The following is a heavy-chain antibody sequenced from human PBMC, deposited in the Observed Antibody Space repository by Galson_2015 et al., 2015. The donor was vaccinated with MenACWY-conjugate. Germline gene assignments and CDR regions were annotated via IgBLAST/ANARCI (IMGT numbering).Heavy chain of an antibody. D-gene: IGHD3-10*01. J-gene: IGHJ2*01. V-gene: IGHV1-69*13. CDR1: GGTFSSYA. CDR3: ARESYYGSGSYSPYWYFDL. CDR2: IIPIFGTA. Sequence: SVKVSCKASGGTFSSYAISWVRQAPGQGLEWMGGIIPIFGTANYAQKFQGRVTITADESTSTAYMELSSLRSEDTAVYYSARESYYGSGSYSPYWYFDLWGRGTLVTVSS.